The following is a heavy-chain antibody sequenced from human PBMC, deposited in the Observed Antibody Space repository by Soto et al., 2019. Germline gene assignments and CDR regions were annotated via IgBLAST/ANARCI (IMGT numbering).Heavy chain of an antibody. D-gene: IGHD6-19*01. Sequence: SVKVSCKASRVAFSKFIVTWVRQAPGLGLEWVGGIIPIFGTANYAQKFQGRVTITADESTSASYMEVNNLRSEDTAVYYCAKVRYSSPMGYYYGMDVWGQGTTVTVSS. CDR1: RVAFSKFI. CDR2: IIPIFGTA. J-gene: IGHJ6*02. CDR3: AKVRYSSPMGYYYGMDV. V-gene: IGHV1-69*13.